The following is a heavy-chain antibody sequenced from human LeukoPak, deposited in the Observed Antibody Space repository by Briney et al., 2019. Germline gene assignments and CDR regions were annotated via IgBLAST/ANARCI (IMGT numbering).Heavy chain of an antibody. V-gene: IGHV3-23*01. CDR3: ARGPPDQLLFRSDY. D-gene: IGHD2-2*01. CDR2: ISGSGGST. CDR1: GFTFSSYA. Sequence: PGGSLRLSCAASGFTFSSYAMSWVRQAPGKGLEWVSAISGSGGSTYYADSVKGRFTISRDNAKNSLYLQMNSLRAEDTAVYYCARGPPDQLLFRSDYWGQGTLVTVSS. J-gene: IGHJ4*02.